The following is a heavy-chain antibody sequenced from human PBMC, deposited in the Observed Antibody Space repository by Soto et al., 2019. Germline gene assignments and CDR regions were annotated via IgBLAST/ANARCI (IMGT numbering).Heavy chain of an antibody. Sequence: GASVKVSCKASGYTFTSYAMHWVRQAPGQRLEWMGWINAGNGNTKYSQKFQGRVTITRDTSASTAYMELSSLRSEDTAVYYCARDEVVTAASNYYFSYGTDGWGHGTSVTVS. CDR3: ARDEVVTAASNYYFSYGTDG. D-gene: IGHD2-2*01. J-gene: IGHJ6*02. V-gene: IGHV1-3*01. CDR1: GYTFTSYA. CDR2: INAGNGNT.